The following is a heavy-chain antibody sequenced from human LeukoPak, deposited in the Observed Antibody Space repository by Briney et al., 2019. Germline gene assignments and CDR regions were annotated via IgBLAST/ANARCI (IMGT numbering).Heavy chain of an antibody. V-gene: IGHV4-34*01. CDR2: INHSGST. Sequence: SETLSLTCAVYGGSFSGYYWSWIRQPPGKGLEWIGEINHSGSTNYNPSLKSRVTISVDTSKNQFSLKLSSVTAADTAVYYRASAPGIAAAKGDYWGQGTLVTVSS. D-gene: IGHD6-13*01. CDR3: ASAPGIAAAKGDY. J-gene: IGHJ4*02. CDR1: GGSFSGYY.